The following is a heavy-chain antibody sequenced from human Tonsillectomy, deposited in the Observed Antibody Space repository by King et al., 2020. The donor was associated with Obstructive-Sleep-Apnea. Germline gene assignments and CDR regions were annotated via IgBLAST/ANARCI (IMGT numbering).Heavy chain of an antibody. J-gene: IGHJ4*02. D-gene: IGHD3-16*01. CDR3: ARRGGKFLYYFDS. V-gene: IGHV4-39*01. Sequence: LPLQESGPGLVKPSETLSLTCTVSGGSITSSSYYWGWIRQPPGQGLEWIGSISYSGSTHYNPSLKSRVTLSVDTSKNQFSLKLSSVTATDTAVYYCARRGGKFLYYFDSWGQGTLVTVSS. CDR1: GGSITSSSYY. CDR2: ISYSGST.